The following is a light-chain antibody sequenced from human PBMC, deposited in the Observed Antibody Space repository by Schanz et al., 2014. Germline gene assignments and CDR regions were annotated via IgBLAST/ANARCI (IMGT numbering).Light chain of an antibody. CDR3: SSYTSSSTWV. V-gene: IGLV1-44*01. J-gene: IGLJ3*02. CDR1: SSNIGSNT. Sequence: QSVLTQPPSASGTPGQRVTISCSGSSSNIGSNTVNWYQQLPGTAPKLLIYSNNQRPSGVPDRFSGSKSGTSASLVISGLRAEDEADYYCSSYTSSSTWVFGGGTKLTVL. CDR2: SNN.